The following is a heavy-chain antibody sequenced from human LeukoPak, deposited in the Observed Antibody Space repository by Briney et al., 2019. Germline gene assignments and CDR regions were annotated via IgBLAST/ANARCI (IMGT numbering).Heavy chain of an antibody. Sequence: GESLKISCKGSGYSFTSYWIGWVRQMPGKGLEWMGIIYPGDSDTRYSPSLQGPVTISADKSLSTAYLPRSSLKASDTAMYYCARTGYGQLPTYYFDYWGQGTLVTVSS. CDR1: GYSFTSYW. V-gene: IGHV5-51*01. D-gene: IGHD2-2*01. J-gene: IGHJ4*02. CDR3: ARTGYGQLPTYYFDY. CDR2: IYPGDSDT.